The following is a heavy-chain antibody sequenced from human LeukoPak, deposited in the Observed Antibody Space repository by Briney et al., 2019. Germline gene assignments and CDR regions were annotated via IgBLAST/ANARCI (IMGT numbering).Heavy chain of an antibody. CDR2: INWNGGST. V-gene: IGHV3-20*04. CDR1: GSTFDDYG. CDR3: ARVMPEVAFDI. Sequence: GGSLRLSCAASGSTFDDYGMSWVRQAPGKGPEWVSGINWNGGSTGYADSVKGRFTISRDNAKNSLYLQMNSLRAEDTALYYCARVMPEVAFDIWGQGTMVTVSS. J-gene: IGHJ3*02. D-gene: IGHD2-2*01.